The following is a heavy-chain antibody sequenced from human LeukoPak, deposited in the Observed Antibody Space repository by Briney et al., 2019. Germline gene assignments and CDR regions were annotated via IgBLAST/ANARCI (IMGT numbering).Heavy chain of an antibody. J-gene: IGHJ6*04. CDR1: GVIFSSYW. CDR3: ASLWFGESNYYYGVDV. CDR2: IKQDGSEK. D-gene: IGHD3-10*01. Sequence: PGGSLRLSCAASGVIFSSYWMSWVRQAPGKGLEWVANIKQDGSEKYNVDSVKGRFTISGDNAKNSLYLQMNSLRAEDTAVYYCASLWFGESNYYYGVDVWGKGTTVTVSS. V-gene: IGHV3-7*03.